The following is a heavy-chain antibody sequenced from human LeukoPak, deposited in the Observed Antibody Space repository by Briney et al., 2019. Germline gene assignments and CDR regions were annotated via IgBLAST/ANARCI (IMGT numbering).Heavy chain of an antibody. V-gene: IGHV4-34*01. CDR1: GGSFSGYY. Sequence: SETLSLTCAVYGGSFSGYYWSWTRQPPGKGLEWIGEINHSGSTNYNPSLKSRVTISVDTSKNQFSLKLSSVTAADTAVYYCARGLGAAGDYWGQGTLATVSS. J-gene: IGHJ4*02. D-gene: IGHD6-13*01. CDR3: ARGLGAAGDY. CDR2: INHSGST.